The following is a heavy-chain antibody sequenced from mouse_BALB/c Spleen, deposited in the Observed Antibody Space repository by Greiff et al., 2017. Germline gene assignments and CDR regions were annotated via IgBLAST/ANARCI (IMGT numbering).Heavy chain of an antibody. CDR3: TRRVASDYYAMDY. CDR2: INPSNGGT. J-gene: IGHJ4*01. V-gene: IGHV1S81*02. Sequence: QVQLQQPGAELVKPGASVKLSCKASGYTFTSYYMDWVKQRPGQGLEWIGGINPSNGGTNYNEKFKSKATLTVDKSSSTAYMQLSSLTSEDSAVYYCTRRVASDYYAMDYWGQGTSVTVSS. D-gene: IGHD1-1*02. CDR1: GYTFTSYY.